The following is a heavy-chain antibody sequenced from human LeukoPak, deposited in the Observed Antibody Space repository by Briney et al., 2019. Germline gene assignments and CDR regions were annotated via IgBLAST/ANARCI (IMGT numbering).Heavy chain of an antibody. V-gene: IGHV3-23*01. J-gene: IGHJ4*02. Sequence: TGGSLRLSCAASGFSFNSYAMSGVRQAAGKGMEWVSGIDNSGHSTYYADSVKGRFTISRDNSKNTLYLQMNSLRAEDMAVYYCAKDFGNCINGVCYGAPFDYWGQGTLVTVSS. CDR1: GFSFNSYA. D-gene: IGHD2-8*01. CDR3: AKDFGNCINGVCYGAPFDY. CDR2: IDNSGHST.